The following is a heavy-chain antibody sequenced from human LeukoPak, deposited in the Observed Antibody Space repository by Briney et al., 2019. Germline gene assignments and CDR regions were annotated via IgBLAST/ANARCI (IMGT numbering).Heavy chain of an antibody. J-gene: IGHJ4*02. CDR2: IYSGGST. CDR1: GFTVGYNY. CDR3: ASTPPRYLGYFDY. V-gene: IGHV3-53*01. Sequence: AGGSLRLSCAASGFTVGYNYMSWVRQAPGKGLEWVSVIYSGGSTYYADSVKGRFTISRDNSKNTLYFQMNSLRAEDTAVYYCASTPPRYLGYFDYWGQGTLVTVSS. D-gene: IGHD3-9*01.